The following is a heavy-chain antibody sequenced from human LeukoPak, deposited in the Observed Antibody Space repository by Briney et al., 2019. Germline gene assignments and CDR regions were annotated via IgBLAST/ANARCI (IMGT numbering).Heavy chain of an antibody. J-gene: IGHJ4*02. CDR3: ARAGRQVGNDY. CDR2: LNQDGGEK. CDR1: GFTFSSFW. Sequence: PGGSLRLSCAASGFTFSSFWMNWVRQAPGKGLEWVANLNQDGGEKYYVDSVKGRFTISRDNAKNSLYLQMNSLRAEDTAVYYCARAGRQVGNDYWGQGTLVTVSS. D-gene: IGHD1-14*01. V-gene: IGHV3-7*01.